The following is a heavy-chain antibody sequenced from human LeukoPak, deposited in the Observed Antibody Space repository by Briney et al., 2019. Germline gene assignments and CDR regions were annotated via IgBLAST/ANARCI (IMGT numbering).Heavy chain of an antibody. CDR2: ISSSSSYI. CDR1: GFTFSSYS. CDR3: ARDSVRDAFDI. J-gene: IGHJ3*02. D-gene: IGHD4-17*01. Sequence: KSGGSLRLSCAASGFTFSSYSMNWVRQAPGKGLEWVSSISSSSSYIYYADSVKGRFTISRDNAKNSLYLQMNSLRAEDTAVYYCARDSVRDAFDIWGQGTMVTVSS. V-gene: IGHV3-21*01.